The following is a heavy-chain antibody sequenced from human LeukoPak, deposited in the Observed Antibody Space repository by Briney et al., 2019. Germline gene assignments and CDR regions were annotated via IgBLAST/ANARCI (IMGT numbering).Heavy chain of an antibody. CDR3: ARVQPWSYFDY. J-gene: IGHJ4*02. CDR2: IKQDGSEK. Sequence: GGSLRLSCAASGFTFSRNWMSWVRQARGKGLEWVASIKQDGSEKFYVDSVKGRFNFSRDNAKNSLYLQMNSLRAEDTAEYYCARVQPWSYFDYWGQGTLVTVSS. D-gene: IGHD3-3*01. V-gene: IGHV3-7*05. CDR1: GFTFSRNW.